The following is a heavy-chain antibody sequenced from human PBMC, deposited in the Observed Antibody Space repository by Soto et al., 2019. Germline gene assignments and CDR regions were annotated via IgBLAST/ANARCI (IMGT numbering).Heavy chain of an antibody. CDR2: INSDGSRI. CDR1: GFTFSSQW. J-gene: IGHJ4*02. CDR3: VRDIR. Sequence: EVQLVESGGGLVQPGGSLRLSCAASGFTFSSQWMYWVRQSPGKGPVWCSYINSDGSRIAYADSVKGRFTISRDNAKNTLYLQMNSLRVEDTAVYYCVRDIRWGRGTLVTVSS. V-gene: IGHV3-74*03.